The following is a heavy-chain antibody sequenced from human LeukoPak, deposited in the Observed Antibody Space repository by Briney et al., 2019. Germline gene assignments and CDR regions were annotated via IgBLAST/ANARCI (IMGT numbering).Heavy chain of an antibody. CDR2: LQKDGSDI. CDR1: GFTFSNYG. D-gene: IGHD6-13*01. V-gene: IGHV3-30*02. CDR3: ARDYSSSSGKHAFGI. Sequence: GGSLRLSCAASGFTFSNYGMHWVRQAPDKGLEWVAFLQKDGSDIHYADSVEGRFTISRDNAKNSLYLQMNSLRAEDTAVYYCARDYSSSSGKHAFGIWGQGTMVTVSS. J-gene: IGHJ3*02.